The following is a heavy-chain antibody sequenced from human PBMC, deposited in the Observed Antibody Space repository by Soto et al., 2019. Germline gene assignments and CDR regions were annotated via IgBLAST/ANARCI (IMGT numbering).Heavy chain of an antibody. J-gene: IGHJ4*02. CDR2: INPSGGST. CDR3: GVVEFDY. CDR1: GYTFTSYY. D-gene: IGHD2-21*01. Sequence: QVQLVQSGAEVKKPGASVKVSCKASGYTFTSYYMHWVRQAPGQGLEWMGIINPSGGSTSYGQKFQGRVTTTRDTSTSTVYMELSSLRSEDTAVYYCGVVEFDYWGQGTLVTVSS. V-gene: IGHV1-46*01.